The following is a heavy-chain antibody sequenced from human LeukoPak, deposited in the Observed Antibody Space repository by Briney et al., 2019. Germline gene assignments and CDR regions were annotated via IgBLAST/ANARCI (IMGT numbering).Heavy chain of an antibody. CDR3: ASDYGDNLPYAFDI. Sequence: RASVKVSCKASGGTFSSYAISWVRQAPGQGLEWMGGIIPIFGTANYAQKFQGRVTITADESTSTAYMELSSLRSEDTAVYYCASDYGDNLPYAFDIWGQGTMVTVSS. CDR2: IIPIFGTA. J-gene: IGHJ3*02. D-gene: IGHD4-17*01. V-gene: IGHV1-69*13. CDR1: GGTFSSYA.